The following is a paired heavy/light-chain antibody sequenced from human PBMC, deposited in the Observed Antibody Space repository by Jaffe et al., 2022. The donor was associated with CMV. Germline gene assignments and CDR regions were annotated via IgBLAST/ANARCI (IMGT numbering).Light chain of an antibody. CDR3: LLSYSGARV. CDR1: TGSVTSGHY. V-gene: IGLV7-46*01. J-gene: IGLJ3*02. Sequence: QAVVTQEPSLTVSPGGTVTLTCGSSTGSVTSGHYPYWFQQKPGQAPRTLIYDTTNKHSWTPARFSGSLLGGKAALTLSGAQPEDEAEYYCLLSYSGARVFGGGTKLTVL. CDR2: DTT.
Heavy chain of an antibody. Sequence: QVQLVQSGAEVKKPGASVKVSCEASGYTFTTYYMHWVRQAPGQGLEWMGIINPNGGSTSYAQKFQGRVTMTRDTSTSTVYMELSSLISEDTAVYFCARGSVAGRRFDYWGQGTLVTVSS. CDR3: ARGSVAGRRFDY. CDR2: INPNGGST. D-gene: IGHD6-19*01. J-gene: IGHJ4*02. V-gene: IGHV1-46*01. CDR1: GYTFTTYY.